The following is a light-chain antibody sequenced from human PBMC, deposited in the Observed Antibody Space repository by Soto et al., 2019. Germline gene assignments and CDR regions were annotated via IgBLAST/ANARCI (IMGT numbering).Light chain of an antibody. CDR2: DGS. J-gene: IGKJ1*01. V-gene: IGKV1-5*03. Sequence: DIQMTQSPSTLSASVGDRITITCRASQSINTWLAWYQQKPGEAPKLLIYDGSTLERGVPSRFSGSGSGTEFTLTIRRLQPDDFGTFYCQQYKTYYRTFGQGTTVEV. CDR3: QQYKTYYRT. CDR1: QSINTW.